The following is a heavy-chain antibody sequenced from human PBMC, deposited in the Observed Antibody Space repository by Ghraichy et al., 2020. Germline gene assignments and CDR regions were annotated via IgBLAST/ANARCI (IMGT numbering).Heavy chain of an antibody. Sequence: SETLSLTCTVSGDSISTYYWNWIRQPPGKGLEWIGNIYYSGSTNYNPSLKSRVTISVDTSKNQFSLNLISVTAADTAVYYCARRFGDAQGMDVWGQGTTVTVSS. CDR1: GDSISTYY. CDR2: IYYSGST. V-gene: IGHV4-59*01. J-gene: IGHJ6*02. CDR3: ARRFGDAQGMDV. D-gene: IGHD3-16*01.